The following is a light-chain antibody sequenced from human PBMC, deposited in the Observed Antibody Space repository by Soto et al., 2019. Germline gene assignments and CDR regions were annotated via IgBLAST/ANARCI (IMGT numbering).Light chain of an antibody. V-gene: IGLV2-14*01. CDR1: SSDVGGYNY. J-gene: IGLJ2*01. CDR2: DVS. CDR3: SSYTSSSTYVL. Sequence: QSVLTQPASVSGSPGQSITISCTGTSSDVGGYNYVSWFQQHPGKAPNFLIYDVSNRPSGVSNRFSGSKSGNTASLTIPGLQAEDEADYYCSSYTSSSTYVLFGGGTKLTVL.